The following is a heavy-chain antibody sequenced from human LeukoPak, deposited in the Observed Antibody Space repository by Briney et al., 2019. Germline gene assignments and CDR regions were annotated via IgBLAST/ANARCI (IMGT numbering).Heavy chain of an antibody. J-gene: IGHJ5*02. V-gene: IGHV3-33*03. CDR3: ARGGYQLLYSIRSTHHKQFDP. D-gene: IGHD2-2*02. CDR1: GFTFSSYG. CDR2: IWYDGSNK. Sequence: SLRLSCAASGFTFSSYGMHWVRQAPGKGLEWVAVIWYDGSNKYYADSVKGRFTISRDNSKNTLYLQMNSLRAEDTAVYYCARGGYQLLYSIRSTHHKQFDPWGQGTLVTVSS.